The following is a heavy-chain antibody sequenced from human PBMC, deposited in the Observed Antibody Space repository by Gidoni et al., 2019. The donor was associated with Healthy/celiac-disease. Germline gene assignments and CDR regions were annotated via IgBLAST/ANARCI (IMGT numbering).Heavy chain of an antibody. D-gene: IGHD3-10*01. J-gene: IGHJ5*02. V-gene: IGHV3-9*01. CDR1: GFTFDDYA. Sequence: EVQLVESGGGLVQPGRSLRLSCAASGFTFDDYAMHWVRQAPGKGMEWVSGISGNSGSIGYADSGKGRFTISRDNAKNSLYLQMNSLRAEDTALYYCAKAPGGSGFRNNWFDPWGQGTLVTVSS. CDR3: AKAPGGSGFRNNWFDP. CDR2: ISGNSGSI.